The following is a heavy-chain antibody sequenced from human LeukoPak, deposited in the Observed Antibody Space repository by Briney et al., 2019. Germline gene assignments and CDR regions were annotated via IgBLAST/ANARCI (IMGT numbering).Heavy chain of an antibody. CDR3: AREYSSSSGKNAFDI. J-gene: IGHJ3*02. CDR1: GGSISSYF. CDR2: IYASGSN. Sequence: SETLSLICTVSGGSISSYFWSWIRQPAGKGLEWIGRIYASGSNNYNPSFKSRVTMSVDTSKNQFSLKLTSMTAADTAVYYCAREYSSSSGKNAFDIWGQGTMVTISS. D-gene: IGHD6-6*01. V-gene: IGHV4-4*07.